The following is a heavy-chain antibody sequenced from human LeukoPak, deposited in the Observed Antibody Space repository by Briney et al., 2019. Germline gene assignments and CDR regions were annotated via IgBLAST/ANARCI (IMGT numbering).Heavy chain of an antibody. Sequence: ASETLSLTCTVSGGSISSYYWSWIRQPPGKGLEWIGYIYYSGSTNYNPSLKSRVTISVDTSKNQFSLKLSSVTAADTAVYYCARSLGYCSSISCPNWFDPWGQGTLVTVSS. CDR2: IYYSGST. J-gene: IGHJ5*02. V-gene: IGHV4-59*01. CDR1: GGSISSYY. CDR3: ARSLGYCSSISCPNWFDP. D-gene: IGHD2-2*01.